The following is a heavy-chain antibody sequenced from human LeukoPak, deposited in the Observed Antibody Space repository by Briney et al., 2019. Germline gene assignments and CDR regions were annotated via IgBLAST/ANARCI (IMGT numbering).Heavy chain of an antibody. CDR2: ISHTAST. D-gene: IGHD3-10*01. J-gene: IGHJ5*02. CDR3: ARVATVLLWFGEFNWFDP. CDR1: GGSMSHH. Sequence: SETLSLTCTVSGGSMSHHWSWIRQSPGKGLEWIGYISHTASTNYNPSLKSRVTLSIDTSKSQLSFQLTSVTAADTAVYYCARVATVLLWFGEFNWFDPWGQGTLVTVSS. V-gene: IGHV4-59*11.